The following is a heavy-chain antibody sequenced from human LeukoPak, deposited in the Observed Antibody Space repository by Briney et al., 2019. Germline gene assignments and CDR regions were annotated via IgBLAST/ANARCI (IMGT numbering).Heavy chain of an antibody. D-gene: IGHD5-24*01. Sequence: SETLSLTCTVSGGSISSYYWSWIRQPPGKGLEWIGYIFYTGSTNYNPSLKSRLTISVLTSKNRFSLKLSSVTAADTAVYYCAGTPRWLQFDYWGQGTLVTVSS. CDR2: IFYTGST. CDR1: GGSISSYY. V-gene: IGHV4-59*01. J-gene: IGHJ4*02. CDR3: AGTPRWLQFDY.